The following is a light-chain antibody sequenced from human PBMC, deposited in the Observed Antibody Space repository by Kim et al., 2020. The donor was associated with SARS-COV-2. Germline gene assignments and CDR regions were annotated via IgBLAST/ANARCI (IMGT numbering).Light chain of an antibody. Sequence: GETVTTSCTRSSGSIDDNNVQWYQQRPGGVPTTVIYEDDQRPSGVSDRFSGSIDNSSNSASLTISGLRTEDEADYYCQSYNRDNVIFGGGTQLTVL. CDR3: QSYNRDNVI. J-gene: IGLJ2*01. CDR1: SGSIDDNN. V-gene: IGLV6-57*03. CDR2: EDD.